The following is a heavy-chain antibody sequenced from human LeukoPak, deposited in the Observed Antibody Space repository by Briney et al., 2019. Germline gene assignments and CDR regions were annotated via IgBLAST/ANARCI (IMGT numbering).Heavy chain of an antibody. D-gene: IGHD3-22*01. Sequence: GGSLRLSCAASGFTFSDYYMSWIRQAPGKGLEWVSYISSSGSTIYYADSVKGRFTISRDNAKNSLHLQMNSLRAEDTAVYYCARDRYYYDSSGYLRGRAFDIWGQGTMVTVSS. CDR1: GFTFSDYY. V-gene: IGHV3-11*01. CDR3: ARDRYYYDSSGYLRGRAFDI. J-gene: IGHJ3*02. CDR2: ISSSGSTI.